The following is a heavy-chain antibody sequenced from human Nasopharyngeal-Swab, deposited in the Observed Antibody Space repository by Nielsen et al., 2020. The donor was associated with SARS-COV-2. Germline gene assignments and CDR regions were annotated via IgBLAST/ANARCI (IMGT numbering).Heavy chain of an antibody. D-gene: IGHD1-1*01. CDR3: ARRKVGLDESFDY. V-gene: IGHV4-59*11. CDR2: IYSSGSA. CDR1: SGSFFNHY. Sequence: SETLSLTCTVSSGSFFNHYWSWIRQPPGKGLEWIGYIYSSGSANYNPSLKSRVTISIDTSANQVFPNLRSTTAADTAVYYCARRKVGLDESFDYWGQGTLVAVTS. J-gene: IGHJ4*02.